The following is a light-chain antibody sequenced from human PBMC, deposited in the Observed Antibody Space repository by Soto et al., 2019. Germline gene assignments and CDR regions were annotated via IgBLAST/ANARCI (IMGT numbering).Light chain of an antibody. CDR3: EQYNNWPPWT. CDR2: GAS. V-gene: IGKV3-15*01. Sequence: EIVMTQSPATLSVSPGERATLSCRASQSVSSNLAWYQQKPCQAPRLLIYGASTRATGIPARFSGSGSGTEFTLTISSLQSEDFAVYYGEQYNNWPPWTFGRGTKVYSK. CDR1: QSVSSN. J-gene: IGKJ1*01.